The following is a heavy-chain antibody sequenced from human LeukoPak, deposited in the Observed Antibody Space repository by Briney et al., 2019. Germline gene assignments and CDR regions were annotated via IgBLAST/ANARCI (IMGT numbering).Heavy chain of an antibody. Sequence: PSETLSLTCTVSGDSINNHYWNWIRQPPGKGLEWIGHTSYSGSTNYNPSLKSRVTISLDTSKNQFSLKLNSVTAADTALYYCARELGGLYTFEIWGQGTLVTVSS. V-gene: IGHV4-59*11. CDR3: ARELGGLYTFEI. CDR1: GDSINNHY. J-gene: IGHJ3*02. D-gene: IGHD7-27*01. CDR2: TSYSGST.